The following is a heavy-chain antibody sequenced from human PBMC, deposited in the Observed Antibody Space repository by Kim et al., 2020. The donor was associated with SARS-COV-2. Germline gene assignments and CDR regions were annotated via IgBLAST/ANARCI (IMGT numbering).Heavy chain of an antibody. J-gene: IGHJ4*02. CDR1: GFTFSRYA. V-gene: IGHV3-21*01. CDR3: ARSYGDYYSYYFDL. CDR2: VSSESGYI. Sequence: GGSLRLSCAASGFTFSRYAMNWVRQAPGKGLKWVASVSSESGYIYYSGSVKGRFSMSRNNAEKSVRLEMNNLRAEDTAVYYCARSYGDYYSYYFDLWGQGTLVTVSS. D-gene: IGHD4-17*01.